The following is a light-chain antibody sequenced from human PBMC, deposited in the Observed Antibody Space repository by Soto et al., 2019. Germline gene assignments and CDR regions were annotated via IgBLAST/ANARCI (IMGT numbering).Light chain of an antibody. CDR1: QSISSC. CDR2: GAS. J-gene: IGKJ1*01. CDR3: QQYNRYPWT. V-gene: IGKV1-5*01. Sequence: DIQMTQSPSTLSASVGDRVTITCRSSQSISSCLAWYQQKPGQAPKLLIYGASSLESGVPTRCSGGGSGTEFTLTISSLQADDFATYYCQQYNRYPWTLGQGTKVDIK.